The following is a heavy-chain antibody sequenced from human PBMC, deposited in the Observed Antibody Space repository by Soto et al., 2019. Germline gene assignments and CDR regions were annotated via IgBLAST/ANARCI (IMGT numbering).Heavy chain of an antibody. Sequence: PGESLKISCKGSGYSFFGYWIGWVRQMPGKGLDWMGVIYPGDSDTRYSPSFHGQVTISADKSISTAYLQWSSLKASDTAMYFCARLPGVRGVFDGFNVWGQGTMVTVSS. J-gene: IGHJ3*01. CDR2: IYPGDSDT. V-gene: IGHV5-51*01. CDR1: GYSFFGYW. CDR3: ARLPGVRGVFDGFNV. D-gene: IGHD3-10*01.